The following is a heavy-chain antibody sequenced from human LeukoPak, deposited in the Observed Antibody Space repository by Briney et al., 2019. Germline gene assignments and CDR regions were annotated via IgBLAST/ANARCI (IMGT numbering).Heavy chain of an antibody. CDR2: ISSNGGST. V-gene: IGHV3-64*01. CDR3: ARGGRLLWFGELLSPIIFDY. J-gene: IGHJ4*02. D-gene: IGHD3-10*01. CDR1: GFTFSSYA. Sequence: GGSLRLSCAASGFTFSSYAMHWVRQAPGKGLEYVSAISSNGGSTYYANSVKGRFTISRDNSKNTLYLQMGSLRAEDMAVYYCARGGRLLWFGELLSPIIFDYWGQGTLVTVSS.